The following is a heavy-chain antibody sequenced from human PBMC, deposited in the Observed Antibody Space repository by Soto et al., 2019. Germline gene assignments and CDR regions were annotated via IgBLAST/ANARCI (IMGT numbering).Heavy chain of an antibody. J-gene: IGHJ4*02. CDR2: INSDGSTT. CDR1: FXFDKXX. D-gene: IGHD5-18*01. V-gene: IGHV3-74*01. Sequence: FXFDKXXXHWVRQAPGKGLVWVSHINSDGSTTTYADSVKGRFXXXXXXXXXTLYLQMNSLTAEDTAVYYCARDRGYSYDYWGQXTLVTVSS. CDR3: ARDRGYSYDY.